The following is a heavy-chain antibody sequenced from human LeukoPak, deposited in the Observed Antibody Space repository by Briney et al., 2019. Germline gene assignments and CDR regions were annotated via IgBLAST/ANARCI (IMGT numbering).Heavy chain of an antibody. Sequence: SETLSLTCTVSGGSISSYYWSWIRQPPGKGLEWIGYIYYSGSTNYNPSLKSRVTISVDTSKNQFSLKLSSVTAADTAVYYCARSLWFGESWGNFDYWGQGTLVTVSS. CDR3: ARSLWFGESWGNFDY. V-gene: IGHV4-59*01. J-gene: IGHJ4*02. CDR2: IYYSGST. CDR1: GGSISSYY. D-gene: IGHD3-10*01.